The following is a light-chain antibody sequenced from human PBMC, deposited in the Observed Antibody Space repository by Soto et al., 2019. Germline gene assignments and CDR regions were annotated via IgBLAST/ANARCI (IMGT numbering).Light chain of an antibody. CDR3: CSYAGRYTL. J-gene: IGLJ2*01. Sequence: QSALTQPRSVSGSPGQSVTISCTGTSSDVGGYNYVSWYQHHPGKAPKLMIYDVSERPSGVPDRFSGSKSGNTASLTISGLQVEDEADYYCCSYAGRYTLFGGGTKLTVL. CDR2: DVS. CDR1: SSDVGGYNY. V-gene: IGLV2-11*01.